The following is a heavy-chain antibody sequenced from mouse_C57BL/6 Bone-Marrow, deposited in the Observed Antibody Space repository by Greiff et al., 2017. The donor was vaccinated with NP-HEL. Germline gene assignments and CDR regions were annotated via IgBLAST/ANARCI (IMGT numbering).Heavy chain of an antibody. V-gene: IGHV1-76*01. Sequence: QVQLQQSGAELVRPGASVKLSCKASGYTFTDYYINWVKQRPGQGLEWIARIYPGSGNTYYNEKFKGKATLTAEKSSSTAYMQLSSLTSEDSAVYFCARNGSSYGYFDYWGQGTTLTVSS. CDR1: GYTFTDYY. CDR2: IYPGSGNT. CDR3: ARNGSSYGYFDY. D-gene: IGHD1-1*01. J-gene: IGHJ2*01.